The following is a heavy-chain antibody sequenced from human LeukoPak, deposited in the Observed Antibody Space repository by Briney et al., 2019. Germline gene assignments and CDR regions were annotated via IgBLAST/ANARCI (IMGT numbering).Heavy chain of an antibody. Sequence: SVKVSCKASGGTFSSYAISWVRQAPGQGLEWMGGIIPIFGTANSAQKFQGRVTITTDESTSTAYMELSSLRSEDTAVYYCARFLSRRWLQSEWGQGTLVTVSS. D-gene: IGHD5-24*01. J-gene: IGHJ4*02. CDR3: ARFLSRRWLQSE. V-gene: IGHV1-69*05. CDR1: GGTFSSYA. CDR2: IIPIFGTA.